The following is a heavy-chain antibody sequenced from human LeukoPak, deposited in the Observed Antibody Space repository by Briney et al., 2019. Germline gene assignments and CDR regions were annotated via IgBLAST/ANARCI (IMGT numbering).Heavy chain of an antibody. V-gene: IGHV1-18*01. CDR2: ISAYNGNT. Sequence: ASVKVSCKASGYTFTSYGISWVRQAPGQGLEWMGWISAYNGNTNYAQKLQGRVTMTTDTSTSTAYMELRSLRSDDTAVYYCARDGGGNPVYYSYYGMDVWGQGTTVTVSS. J-gene: IGHJ6*02. D-gene: IGHD4-23*01. CDR1: GYTFTSYG. CDR3: ARDGGGNPVYYSYYGMDV.